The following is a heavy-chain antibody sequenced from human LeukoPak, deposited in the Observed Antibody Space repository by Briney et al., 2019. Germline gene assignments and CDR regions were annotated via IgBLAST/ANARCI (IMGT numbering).Heavy chain of an antibody. CDR3: ARGLAARRLYYYYMDV. Sequence: SVKVSCKASGGTFSSYAISWVRQAPGQGLEWMGGIIPIFGTANYAQKFQGRVTITADESTSTADMELSSLRSEDTAVYYCARGLAARRLYYYYMDVWGKGTTVTVSS. V-gene: IGHV1-69*13. CDR2: IIPIFGTA. CDR1: GGTFSSYA. D-gene: IGHD6-6*01. J-gene: IGHJ6*03.